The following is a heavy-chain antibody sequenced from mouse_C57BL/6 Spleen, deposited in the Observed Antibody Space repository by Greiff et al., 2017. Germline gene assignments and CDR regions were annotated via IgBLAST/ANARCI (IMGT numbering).Heavy chain of an antibody. D-gene: IGHD2-4*01. V-gene: IGHV5-4*01. CDR1: GFTFSSYA. CDR2: ISDGGSYT. CDR3: AREDPYDYDGGGSY. Sequence: EVQLVESGGGLVKPGGSLKLSCAASGFTFSSYAMSWVRQTPEKRLEWVATISDGGSYTYYPDNVKGRFTISRDNAKNNLYLQMSHLKSEDTAMYYCAREDPYDYDGGGSYWGQGTSVTVSS. J-gene: IGHJ4*01.